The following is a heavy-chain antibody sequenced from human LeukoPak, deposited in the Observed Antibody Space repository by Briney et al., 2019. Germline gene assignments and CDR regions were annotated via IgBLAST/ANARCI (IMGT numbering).Heavy chain of an antibody. CDR2: IYPGDSDT. D-gene: IGHD4-17*01. V-gene: IGHV5-51*01. Sequence: GESLKISCKGSGYSFTSNWIGWVRQMPWKGLEWIGIIYPGDSDTRYSPSFQGQVTISADKSISTAYLQWSSLKASDTAMYYCASRSHNYGDYGWFDYWGQGTLVTVSS. J-gene: IGHJ4*02. CDR3: ASRSHNYGDYGWFDY. CDR1: GYSFTSNW.